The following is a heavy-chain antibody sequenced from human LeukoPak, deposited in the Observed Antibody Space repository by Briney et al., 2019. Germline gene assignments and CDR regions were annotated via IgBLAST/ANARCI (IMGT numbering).Heavy chain of an antibody. Sequence: PSETLSLTCTVSGGSISSYYWSWIRQPPGKGLEWIGYIYYSGSTNYNPSLKSRVTISVDTSKNQFSLMLSSVTAADTAVYYCARDGGDDAFDIWGQGTMVTVSS. D-gene: IGHD2-21*02. CDR1: GGSISSYY. V-gene: IGHV4-59*01. CDR3: ARDGGDDAFDI. J-gene: IGHJ3*02. CDR2: IYYSGST.